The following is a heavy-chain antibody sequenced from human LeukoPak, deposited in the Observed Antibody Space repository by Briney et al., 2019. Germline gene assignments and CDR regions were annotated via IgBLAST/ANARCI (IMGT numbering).Heavy chain of an antibody. Sequence: GGSLRLSCAVSGFSVTNNYMSWVRQAPGKGLEWVSVFYAGGATYYADSVEGRFTISRDNSENTLYLQMKSLRAEDTAVYYCARGDGYNFFDYWGQGTLVTVSS. J-gene: IGHJ4*02. D-gene: IGHD5-24*01. CDR1: GFSVTNNY. V-gene: IGHV3-53*01. CDR2: FYAGGAT. CDR3: ARGDGYNFFDY.